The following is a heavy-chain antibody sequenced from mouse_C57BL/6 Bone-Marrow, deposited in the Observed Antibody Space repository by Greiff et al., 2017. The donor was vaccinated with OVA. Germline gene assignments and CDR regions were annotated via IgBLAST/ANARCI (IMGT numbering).Heavy chain of an antibody. Sequence: VQLKESGGDLVKPGGSLKLSCAASGFTFSSYGMSWVRQTPDKRLEWVATISSGGSYTYYPDSVKGRFTISRDNAKNTLYLQMSSLKSEDTAMYYCARHNGNYRGDYWGQGTSVTVSS. V-gene: IGHV5-6*01. D-gene: IGHD2-1*01. J-gene: IGHJ4*01. CDR3: ARHNGNYRGDY. CDR1: GFTFSSYG. CDR2: ISSGGSYT.